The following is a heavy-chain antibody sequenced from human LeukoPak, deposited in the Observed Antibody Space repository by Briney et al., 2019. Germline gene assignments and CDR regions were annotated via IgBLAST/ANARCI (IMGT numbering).Heavy chain of an antibody. CDR3: ARDVTGLRGAFDI. CDR2: MNPNSGNT. J-gene: IGHJ3*02. V-gene: IGHV1-8*01. Sequence: ASVKVSCKTSGYTFTSYDINWVRQATGQGLEWMGWMNPNSGNTGYAQKFQGRVTMTTDTSTSTAYMELRSLRSDDTAVYYCARDVTGLRGAFDIWGQGTMVTVSS. D-gene: IGHD2-8*02. CDR1: GYTFTSYD.